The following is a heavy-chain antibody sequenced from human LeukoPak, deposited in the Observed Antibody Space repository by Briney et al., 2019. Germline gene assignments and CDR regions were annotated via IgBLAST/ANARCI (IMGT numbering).Heavy chain of an antibody. CDR2: IKQDGSEK. CDR1: GFTFSSYA. V-gene: IGHV3-7*01. J-gene: IGHJ4*02. Sequence: PGGSLRLSCAASGFTFSSYAMSWVRQAPGKGLEWVANIKQDGSEKYYVDSVKGRFTISRDNAKNSLYLQMNSLRAEDTAVYYCARTYYYDSSGRTYYFDYWGQGTLVTVSS. CDR3: ARTYYYDSSGRTYYFDY. D-gene: IGHD3-22*01.